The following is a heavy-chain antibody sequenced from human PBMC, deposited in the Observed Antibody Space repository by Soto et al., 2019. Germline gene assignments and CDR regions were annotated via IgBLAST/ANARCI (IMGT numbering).Heavy chain of an antibody. CDR3: VRGGTSSEPSKLDP. J-gene: IGHJ5*02. V-gene: IGHV4-4*02. CDR1: GASITSENW. Sequence: TLSLTCTVSGASITSENWWTWVRQPPGKGLEWIGEIYHSGSANYNPSLKSRATILVDTSKNQFSLKLSSVTATDEAVYYCVRGGTSSEPSKLDPWGEGTLVTVSS. CDR2: IYHSGSA. D-gene: IGHD1-1*01.